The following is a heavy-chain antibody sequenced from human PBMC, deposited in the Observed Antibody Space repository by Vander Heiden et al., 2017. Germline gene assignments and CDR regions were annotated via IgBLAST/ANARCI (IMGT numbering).Heavy chain of an antibody. J-gene: IGHJ5*02. CDR3: ARRAGSFRGPNWFDP. V-gene: IGHV4-39*01. D-gene: IGHD1-26*01. CDR2: IMYGGSA. Sequence: QLHLQESGPGLVKPSETLSLTCTVSGGSITDRNYYWGWIRQPPGKGLEWIGSIMYGGSANYDPSLKSRVTISVDTSKNQFSLKLTSVTAADSAIYYCARRAGSFRGPNWFDPWGQGTLVTVSS. CDR1: GGSITDRNYY.